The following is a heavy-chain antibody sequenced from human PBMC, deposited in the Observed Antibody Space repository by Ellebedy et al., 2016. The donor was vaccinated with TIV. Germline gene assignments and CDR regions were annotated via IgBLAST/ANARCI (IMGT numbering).Heavy chain of an antibody. Sequence: GGSLRLSXAASGFTVSSNYMSWVRQAPGKGLEWVSVIYSGGGTSYAESVKGRFTISRDNSKNPIYLQMNSLRAEDTAVYYCARGGDSSHWYELDHWGQGTLVTVSA. J-gene: IGHJ5*02. CDR3: ARGGDSSHWYELDH. CDR1: GFTVSSNY. D-gene: IGHD6-13*01. V-gene: IGHV3-53*01. CDR2: IYSGGGT.